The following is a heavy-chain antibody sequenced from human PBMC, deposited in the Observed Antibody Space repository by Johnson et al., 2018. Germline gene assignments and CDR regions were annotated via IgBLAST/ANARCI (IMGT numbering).Heavy chain of an antibody. CDR2: IYHSVGT. CDR1: GGSVTSGSHY. Sequence: VQLQQSGPGLVKPSETXSLTCTVSGGSVTSGSHYWSWIRQPPGKGLEWLGYIYHSVGTSFNPSLKSRVTISGDTSKNQFSLTLSSVTAADTAVYYCARDVRLRGWYFELWGSGTLVTVSS. CDR3: ARDVRLRGWYFEL. V-gene: IGHV4-61*01. J-gene: IGHJ2*01. D-gene: IGHD2-15*01.